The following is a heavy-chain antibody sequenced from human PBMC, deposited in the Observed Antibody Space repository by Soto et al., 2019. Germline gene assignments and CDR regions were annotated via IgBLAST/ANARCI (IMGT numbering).Heavy chain of an antibody. J-gene: IGHJ4*02. CDR1: GYTFTGYY. D-gene: IGHD4-17*01. V-gene: IGHV1-2*04. CDR2: LNPNSGGT. CDR3: ARDAVTVTTAYFDS. Sequence: QVQWVQSGTEVKMSGASVKVSCKASGYTFTGYYLHWVRQAPGQGLEWMGWLNPNSGGTKVAQKFQGWVTMTRDTSISTAYLELSRLRSDDTAVYYCARDAVTVTTAYFDSWGQGTLVTVSS.